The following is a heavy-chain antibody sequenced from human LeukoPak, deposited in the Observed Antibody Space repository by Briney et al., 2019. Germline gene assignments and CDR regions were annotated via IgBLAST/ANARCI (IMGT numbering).Heavy chain of an antibody. CDR1: GFTFSSYS. J-gene: IGHJ6*03. V-gene: IGHV3-21*01. CDR3: ARDPSGLYYMDV. CDR2: ISSSSSYI. Sequence: GGSLRPSCAASGFTFSSYSMNWVRQAPGKGLEWVSSISSSSSYIYYADSVKGRFTISRDNSKNTLHLQMNSLRAEDTAVYYCARDPSGLYYMDVWGKGTTVTISS.